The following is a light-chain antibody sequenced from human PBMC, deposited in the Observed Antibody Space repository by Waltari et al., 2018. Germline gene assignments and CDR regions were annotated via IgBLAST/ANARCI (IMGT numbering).Light chain of an antibody. CDR2: AAS. CDR3: QQNSSTPPFT. J-gene: IGKJ3*01. CDR1: QSISSY. V-gene: IGKV1-39*01. Sequence: DIQMTQSPSSLSASVGDRVTITCRASQSISSYLNWYQQKPGKAPKLLIYAASSLQSGVPSRFSGSGSGTDFTLTINSLQPEDFATYYCQQNSSTPPFTFGPGTKVDIK.